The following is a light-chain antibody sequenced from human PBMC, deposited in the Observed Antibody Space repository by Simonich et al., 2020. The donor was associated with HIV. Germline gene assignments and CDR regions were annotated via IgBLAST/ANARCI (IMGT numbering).Light chain of an antibody. CDR1: QSVSSY. V-gene: IGKV3-11*01. J-gene: IGKJ4*01. Sequence: EIVLTQSPATLSLSPGERATLSCRASQSVSSYLAWYQQKPGQAPRLLIYDASNRATDIPARFSGSGSGTEFTLTISSMQSEDFAVYYCQQYNNWPPMTFGGGTKVEIK. CDR3: QQYNNWPPMT. CDR2: DAS.